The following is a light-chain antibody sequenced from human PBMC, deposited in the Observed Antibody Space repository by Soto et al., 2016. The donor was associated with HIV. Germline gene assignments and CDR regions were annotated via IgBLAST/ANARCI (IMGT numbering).Light chain of an antibody. V-gene: IGKV1-16*02. J-gene: IGKJ3*01. Sequence: DIQMTQSPSSLSASVGDTITITCRASQAISNYVAWFQQKPGKAPKSLIYGASTLLSGVPSNFSGSGSGTDFSLTINGLLAEDFATYYCQQYHTYPFTFGPGTSLDIK. CDR2: GAS. CDR1: QAISNY. CDR3: QQYHTYPFT.